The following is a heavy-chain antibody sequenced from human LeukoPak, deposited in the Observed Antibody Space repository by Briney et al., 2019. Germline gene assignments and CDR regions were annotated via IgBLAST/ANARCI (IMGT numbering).Heavy chain of an antibody. CDR3: ARAQYYSDSTGYYYLHY. J-gene: IGHJ4*02. Sequence: PGGSLRLSSVGSGFTFSSYHMNWVHQAPGKGLEWVSYISSSSSTIYYADSVKGRFTISRDNAKNSLYLQTNSLRAEDTAVYYCARAQYYSDSTGYYYLHYWGQGTLVTVSS. D-gene: IGHD3-22*01. CDR1: GFTFSSYH. CDR2: ISSSSSTI. V-gene: IGHV3-48*01.